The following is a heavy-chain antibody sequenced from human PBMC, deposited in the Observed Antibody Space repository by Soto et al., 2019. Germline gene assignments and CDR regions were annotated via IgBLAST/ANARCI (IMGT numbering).Heavy chain of an antibody. Sequence: EAQLLESGGGLVQPGGSLTLSCAASGFTFSAFALSWVRQAPGEGLEWVSGIVGSGGRTYYADSVKGRFTISRDNSKNTVYLQMSSLRAEDTAMYYCAKDPAGMYSSGWSQSFDFWGQGTQVTVSS. V-gene: IGHV3-23*01. D-gene: IGHD6-19*01. CDR2: IVGSGGRT. CDR1: GFTFSAFA. CDR3: AKDPAGMYSSGWSQSFDF. J-gene: IGHJ4*02.